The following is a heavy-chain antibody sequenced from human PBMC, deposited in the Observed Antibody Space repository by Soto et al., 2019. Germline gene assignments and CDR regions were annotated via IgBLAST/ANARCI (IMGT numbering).Heavy chain of an antibody. CDR1: GYTFTSYV. D-gene: IGHD6-13*01. J-gene: IGHJ4*02. CDR2: ISGYNNNK. Sequence: QIQLVQSGTEVREPGASVQVSCQASGYTFTSYVIIWVRQAPGQGLELMGWISGYNNNKNYAQKYQARVTMTTDTSTRTAYMELRSLRSDDTAVYYCARVGAIAPAEGDYWGQGTLVTVSS. V-gene: IGHV1-18*01. CDR3: ARVGAIAPAEGDY.